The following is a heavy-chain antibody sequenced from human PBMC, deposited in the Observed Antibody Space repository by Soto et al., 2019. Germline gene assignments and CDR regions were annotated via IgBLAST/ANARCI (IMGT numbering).Heavy chain of an antibody. CDR1: GGSISSGGYY. Sequence: QVQLQESGPGLVKPSQTLSLTCTVSGGSISSGGYYWSRIRQHPGKGLGWIGYIYYSESTYYNPFLKSQVTISVDTSKNQFSLKLNSVTAADTTVYYCARERGSSSWYRGYAFDIWGQGTMVTVSS. V-gene: IGHV4-31*01. CDR2: IYYSEST. D-gene: IGHD6-13*01. CDR3: ARERGSSSWYRGYAFDI. J-gene: IGHJ3*02.